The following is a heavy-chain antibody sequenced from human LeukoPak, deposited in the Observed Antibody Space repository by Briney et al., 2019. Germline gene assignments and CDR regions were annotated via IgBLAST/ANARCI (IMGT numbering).Heavy chain of an antibody. Sequence: PSETLSLTCTVSGVSISTIGYYWGWIRQPPGKGLGWIGSIYYSGITYYNPSLKSRVTISVDTSKNQFSLKLSSVTAADTAVYYCARGEGYCSSTSCPYYFDYWGQGTLVTVSS. CDR2: IYYSGIT. V-gene: IGHV4-39*01. CDR1: GVSISTIGYY. J-gene: IGHJ4*02. CDR3: ARGEGYCSSTSCPYYFDY. D-gene: IGHD2-2*01.